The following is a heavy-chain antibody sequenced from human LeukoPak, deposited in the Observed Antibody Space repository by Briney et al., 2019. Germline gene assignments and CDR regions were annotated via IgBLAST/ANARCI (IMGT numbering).Heavy chain of an antibody. D-gene: IGHD6-19*01. CDR1: GFTFSSYS. CDR2: ISSSSSYI. J-gene: IGHJ4*02. CDR3: ARSFRYSSGLVNY. V-gene: IGHV3-21*04. Sequence: GGSLRLSCAASGFTFSSYSMNWVRQAPGKGLEWVSSISSSSSYIYYADSVKGRFTISRDNAKNSLYLQMNSLRAEDTAVYYCARSFRYSSGLVNYWGQGTLVTVSS.